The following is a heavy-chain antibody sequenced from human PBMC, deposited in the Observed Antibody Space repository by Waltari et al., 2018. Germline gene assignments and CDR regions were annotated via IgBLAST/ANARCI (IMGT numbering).Heavy chain of an antibody. Sequence: QLQLQESGPGLVKPSETLSLTCTVSGGSISSSSYYWGWIRQPPGKGLEWIGSIYYSGRTYYNPSLKSRVTISVDTSKNQFSLKLSSVTAADTAVYYCARAGKQLNYYMDVWGKGTTVTVSS. D-gene: IGHD6-13*01. CDR1: GGSISSSSYY. CDR3: ARAGKQLNYYMDV. V-gene: IGHV4-39*01. CDR2: IYYSGRT. J-gene: IGHJ6*03.